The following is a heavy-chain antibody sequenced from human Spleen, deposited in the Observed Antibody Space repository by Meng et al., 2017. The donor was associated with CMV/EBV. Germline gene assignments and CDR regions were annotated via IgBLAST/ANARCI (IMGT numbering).Heavy chain of an antibody. J-gene: IGHJ6*02. Sequence: GESLKISCAASGFTFSSYSMNWVRQAPGKGLEWVSSISSSSSYIYYADSVKGRFTISRDNAKNSLYLQMNSLRAEDTAVYYCARGGAFYGMDVWGQGTTVTVSS. CDR1: GFTFSSYS. V-gene: IGHV3-21*01. CDR2: ISSSSSYI. CDR3: ARGGAFYGMDV.